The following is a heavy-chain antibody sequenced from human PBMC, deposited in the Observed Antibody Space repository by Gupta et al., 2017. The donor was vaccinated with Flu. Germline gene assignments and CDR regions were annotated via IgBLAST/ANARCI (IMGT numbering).Heavy chain of an antibody. J-gene: IGHJ3*02. D-gene: IGHD1-26*01. CDR2: IYSGGST. CDR1: GFTGSSNY. V-gene: IGHV3-53*04. Sequence: EVQLVEAGGGLVQPGGSLRLSCAASGFTGSSNYMSWVRQARGKGLEWVSVIYSGGSTYYADPGKGQFTISRHNSKNTLDLQLNSLRAEDTXVXYCAGGXDDYYSGGDAFDIWGQGTMVTVSS. CDR3: AGGXDDYYSGGDAFDI.